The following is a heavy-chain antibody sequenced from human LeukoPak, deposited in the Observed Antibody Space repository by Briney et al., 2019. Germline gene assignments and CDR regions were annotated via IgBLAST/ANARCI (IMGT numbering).Heavy chain of an antibody. V-gene: IGHV1-69*04. CDR3: ASSPQFDY. J-gene: IGHJ4*02. CDR2: IIPILGIS. Sequence: SVTVSCKASGGTFSSYAISWVRQAPGQGLEWMGRIIPILGISNYAQKFQGRVTITADKSTSTAYMELSSLRSEDTAVYYCASSPQFDYWGQGTLVTVSS. CDR1: GGTFSSYA.